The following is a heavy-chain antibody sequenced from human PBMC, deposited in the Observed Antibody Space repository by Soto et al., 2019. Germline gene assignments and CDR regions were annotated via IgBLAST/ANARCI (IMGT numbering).Heavy chain of an antibody. J-gene: IGHJ3*02. D-gene: IGHD3-16*01. V-gene: IGHV3-9*01. CDR3: AKDLGPSLDAFDI. Sequence: EVQLVESGGGLVQPGRSLRLSCAASGFTFDDYAMHWVRQAPGKGLEWVSGISWKSGSIGYADSVKGRFTISRDNARNSLYLQMNSLRDEDTALYYCAKDLGPSLDAFDIWGQGTMVTVSS. CDR1: GFTFDDYA. CDR2: ISWKSGSI.